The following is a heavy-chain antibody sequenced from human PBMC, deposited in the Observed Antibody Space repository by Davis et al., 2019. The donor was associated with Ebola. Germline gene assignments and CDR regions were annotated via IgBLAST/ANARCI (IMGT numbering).Heavy chain of an antibody. CDR1: GYTFTSYY. CDR3: ARETSSGWYDY. V-gene: IGHV1-46*01. Sequence: AASVKVSCKASGYTFTSYYMHWVRQAPGQGLEWMGIINPSGGSTSYAQKFQGRVTMTTDTSTSTAYMELRSLRSDDTAVYYCARETSSGWYDYWGQGTLVTVSS. CDR2: INPSGGST. J-gene: IGHJ4*02. D-gene: IGHD6-19*01.